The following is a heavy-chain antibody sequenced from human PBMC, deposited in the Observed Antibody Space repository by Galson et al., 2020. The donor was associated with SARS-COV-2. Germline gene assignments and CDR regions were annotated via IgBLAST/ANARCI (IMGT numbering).Heavy chain of an antibody. D-gene: IGHD3-9*01. CDR2: IIPIFATA. CDR1: GGTFSSYA. Sequence: SVKVPCKASGGTFSSYAISWVRQAPGQGLEWMGGIIPIFATANYAQKFQGRVTITADESTSTAYMELSSLRSEDTAVYYCARVFYDISGPYYYYGMDVWGQGTTVTVSS. V-gene: IGHV1-69*13. J-gene: IGHJ6*02. CDR3: ARVFYDISGPYYYYGMDV.